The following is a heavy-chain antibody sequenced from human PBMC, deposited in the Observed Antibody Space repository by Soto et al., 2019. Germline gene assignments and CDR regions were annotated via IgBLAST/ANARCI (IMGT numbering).Heavy chain of an antibody. Sequence: QVQLQESGPGLVTPSQTLSLTCTVSGGSIRSGGYYWSWIRQHPGQGLAWIGYIYYSGSTYYNPSLKSRVTISVGTSKNQFSLKRISVTAAGTAVYYCARTPKYYGSGGNWFDPWGQGTLVTVSA. CDR3: ARTPKYYGSGGNWFDP. D-gene: IGHD3-10*01. J-gene: IGHJ5*02. V-gene: IGHV4-31*03. CDR1: GGSIRSGGYY. CDR2: IYYSGST.